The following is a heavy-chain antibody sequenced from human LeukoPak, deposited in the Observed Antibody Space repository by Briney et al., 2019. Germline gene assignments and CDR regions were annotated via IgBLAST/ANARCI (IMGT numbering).Heavy chain of an antibody. J-gene: IGHJ4*02. CDR1: GFTFNTYA. D-gene: IGHD6-6*01. CDR3: ARDPPESSSSQEISDY. Sequence: PGGSLRLSCAASGFTFNTYAMSWVRQTPGKGLEWVSGISVSGGGTYYADSVKGRFTISRDNSKNTLYLQMNSLRAEDTAVYYCARDPPESSSSQEISDYWGQGTLVTVSS. CDR2: ISVSGGGT. V-gene: IGHV3-23*01.